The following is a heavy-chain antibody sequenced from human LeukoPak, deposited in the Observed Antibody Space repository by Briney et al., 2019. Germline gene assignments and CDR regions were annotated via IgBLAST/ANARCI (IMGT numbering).Heavy chain of an antibody. CDR2: TYYRSKWYY. V-gene: IGHV6-1*01. J-gene: IGHJ3*02. D-gene: IGHD3-16*01. Sequence: SQTLSLTCAISGDSVSSNSVAWNWLRQSPSRGLEWLGRTYYRSKWYYDYAASLESRIIINPDTSKNQFSLQLNSVTPEDTAVYYGARQLGAFDIWGQGTMVTVSS. CDR1: GDSVSSNSVA. CDR3: ARQLGAFDI.